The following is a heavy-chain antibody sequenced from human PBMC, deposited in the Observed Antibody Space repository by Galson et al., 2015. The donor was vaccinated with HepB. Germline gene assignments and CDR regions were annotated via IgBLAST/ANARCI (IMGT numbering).Heavy chain of an antibody. Sequence: ETLSLTCAVSGDSFSNDRWWSWVRQPPGEGLEWIGEAYHSGGTNYRPSLKSRVTISVDKSKNQFSLKLTSVTAADTAVYYCARAKEGRGYFDYWGQGTLVTVSS. D-gene: IGHD3-10*01. V-gene: IGHV4-4*02. CDR1: GDSFSNDRW. CDR3: ARAKEGRGYFDY. CDR2: AYHSGGT. J-gene: IGHJ4*02.